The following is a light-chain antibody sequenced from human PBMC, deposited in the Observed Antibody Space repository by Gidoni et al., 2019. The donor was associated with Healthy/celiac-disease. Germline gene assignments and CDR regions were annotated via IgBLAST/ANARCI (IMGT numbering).Light chain of an antibody. Sequence: EIVLTQSPATLSLSPGERATLSCRASQGVSSYLAWYQQKPGQAPRLLIYDASNRATGIPARFSGSGSGTDFTLTISSLEPEDFAVYYCQQRSNWPGTFGQXTKVEIK. V-gene: IGKV3-11*01. J-gene: IGKJ1*01. CDR2: DAS. CDR3: QQRSNWPGT. CDR1: QGVSSY.